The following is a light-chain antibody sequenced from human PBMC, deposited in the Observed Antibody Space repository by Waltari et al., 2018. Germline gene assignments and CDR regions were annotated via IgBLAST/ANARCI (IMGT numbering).Light chain of an antibody. CDR3: CSYAGVDTFYV. Sequence: QSALTQPASVSGSPGQSITIPCTGTRRDVWSYDLVSWYQQHPGKAPKLIIYEVNERPSGVSNRFSGSKSGNTASLTISGLQAEDEADYYCCSYAGVDTFYVFGTGTKVTVL. V-gene: IGLV2-23*02. CDR2: EVN. J-gene: IGLJ1*01. CDR1: RRDVWSYDL.